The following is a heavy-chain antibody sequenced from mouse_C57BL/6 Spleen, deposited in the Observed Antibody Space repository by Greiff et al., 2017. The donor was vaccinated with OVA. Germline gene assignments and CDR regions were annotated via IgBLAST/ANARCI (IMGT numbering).Heavy chain of an antibody. Sequence: QVQLQQPGAELVMPGASVKLSCKASGYTFTSYWMHWVKQRPGQGLEWIGEIDPSDSYTNYNQKFKGKSTLTVDKSSSTAYMQLSSLTSGDSEVYYSAVWLPAWFDYWGQGTLVTVSA. CDR3: AVWLPAWFDY. D-gene: IGHD2-2*01. CDR2: IDPSDSYT. J-gene: IGHJ3*01. V-gene: IGHV1-69*01. CDR1: GYTFTSYW.